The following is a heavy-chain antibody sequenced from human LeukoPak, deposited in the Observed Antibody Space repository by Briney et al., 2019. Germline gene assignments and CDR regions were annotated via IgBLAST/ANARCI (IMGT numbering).Heavy chain of an antibody. D-gene: IGHD6-19*01. CDR2: IIPIFGTA. J-gene: IGHJ5*02. CDR3: AHRPGYSSGWYYWFDP. CDR1: GGTFSSYA. Sequence: ASVKVSCKASGGTFSSYAISWVRQAPGQGLEWMGGIIPIFGTANYAQKFQGRVTITTDESTSTAYMELSSLRSEDTAVYYCAHRPGYSSGWYYWFDPWGQGTLVTLSS. V-gene: IGHV1-69*05.